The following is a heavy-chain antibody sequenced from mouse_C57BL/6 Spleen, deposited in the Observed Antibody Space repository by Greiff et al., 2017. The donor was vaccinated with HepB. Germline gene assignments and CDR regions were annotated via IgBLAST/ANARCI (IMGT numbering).Heavy chain of an antibody. J-gene: IGHJ3*01. CDR2: IYWDDDK. D-gene: IGHD1-1*01. V-gene: IGHV8-12*01. Sequence: QVTLKESGPGILQSSQTLSLTCSFSGFSLSTSGMGVSWIRQPSGKGLEWLAHIYWDDDKRYNPSLKSRLTISKDTSRNQVFLKITSVDTADTATYCCARSSLLRQFAYWGQGTLVTVSA. CDR3: ARSSLLRQFAY. CDR1: GFSLSTSGMG.